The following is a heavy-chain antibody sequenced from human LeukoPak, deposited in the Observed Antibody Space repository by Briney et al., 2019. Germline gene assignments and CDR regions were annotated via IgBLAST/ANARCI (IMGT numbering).Heavy chain of an antibody. J-gene: IGHJ4*02. D-gene: IGHD6-19*01. Sequence: PGGSLRLSCAASRFPFNTYAMSWVRQTPGKGLAWVSLISARGGVTYYADSVKGRFTISRDNSNNTLYLQMNSLGADDTAVYYCAKPLNSGWPPFDSWGQGTLVTVSS. CDR1: RFPFNTYA. CDR3: AKPLNSGWPPFDS. V-gene: IGHV3-23*01. CDR2: ISARGGVT.